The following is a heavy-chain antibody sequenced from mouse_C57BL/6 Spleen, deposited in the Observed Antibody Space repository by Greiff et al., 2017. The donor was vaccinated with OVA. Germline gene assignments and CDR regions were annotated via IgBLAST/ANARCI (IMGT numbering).Heavy chain of an antibody. Sequence: QVQLQQPGAELVKPGASVKLSCKASGYTFTSYWMHWVKQRPGQGLEWIGMIHPNSGSTNYNEKFKSKATLTVDKSSSTAYMQLSSLTSEDSAVYYCAGPYYYGSSYWYFDVWGTGTTVTVSS. V-gene: IGHV1-64*01. D-gene: IGHD1-1*01. CDR3: AGPYYYGSSYWYFDV. CDR1: GYTFTSYW. J-gene: IGHJ1*03. CDR2: IHPNSGST.